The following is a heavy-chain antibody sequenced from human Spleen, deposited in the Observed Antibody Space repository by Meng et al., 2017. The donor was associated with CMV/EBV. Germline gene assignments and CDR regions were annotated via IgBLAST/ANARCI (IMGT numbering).Heavy chain of an antibody. CDR3: ARSLSGYRLCYFDY. CDR1: GFTFSSYS. CDR2: ISSSSSYI. J-gene: IGHJ4*02. D-gene: IGHD3-9*01. V-gene: IGHV3-21*01. Sequence: GESLKISCAASGFTFSSYSMNWVRQAPGKGLEWVSSISSSSSYIYYADSVKGRFTISRDNAKNSLYLQMNSLRAEDTAVYYCARSLSGYRLCYFDYWGQGTLVTVSS.